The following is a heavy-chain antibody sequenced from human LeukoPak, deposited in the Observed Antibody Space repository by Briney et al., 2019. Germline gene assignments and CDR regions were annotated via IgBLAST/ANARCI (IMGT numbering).Heavy chain of an antibody. J-gene: IGHJ5*02. CDR3: AKSYGDYIAWFDP. Sequence: GGSLRLSCAASGFTFSTFAMIWVRQPPGKGLEWVSGISPNGVITYYADSVKGRFTISRDNSKGTVSLQMNSLRAEDTAVYYCAKSYGDYIAWFDPWGRGTLVTVSS. CDR2: ISPNGVIT. D-gene: IGHD4-17*01. V-gene: IGHV3-23*01. CDR1: GFTFSTFA.